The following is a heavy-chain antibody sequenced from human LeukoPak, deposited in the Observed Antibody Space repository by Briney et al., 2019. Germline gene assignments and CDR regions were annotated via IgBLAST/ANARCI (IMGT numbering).Heavy chain of an antibody. CDR2: VWYDGSNQ. Sequence: GGSLRLSCAASGFPFSGSGMHWVRQAPGKGLEWVAIVWYDGSNQYYADSVKGRFTISRDNSKNTVDLQMNSLRVEDTAVYFCAKDKDTPATAQPQRGYFESWGQGTLVTVSA. CDR3: AKDKDTPATAQPQRGYFES. D-gene: IGHD2-21*02. CDR1: GFPFSGSG. V-gene: IGHV3-33*06. J-gene: IGHJ4*02.